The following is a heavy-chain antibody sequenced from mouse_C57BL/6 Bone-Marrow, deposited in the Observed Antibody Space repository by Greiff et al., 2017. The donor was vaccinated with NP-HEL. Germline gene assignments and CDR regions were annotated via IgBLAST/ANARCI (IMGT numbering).Heavy chain of an antibody. CDR1: GYSIPSGYY. D-gene: IGHD2-12*01. V-gene: IGHV3-6*01. CDR3: ARGYLYYFDY. CDR2: ISYDGSN. Sequence: EVQRVESGPGLVKPSQSLSLTCSVTGYSIPSGYYWNWIRQFPGNKLEWMGYISYDGSNNYNPSLKNRISITRDTSKNQFFLKLNSVTTEDTATYYCARGYLYYFDYWGQGTTLTVSS. J-gene: IGHJ2*01.